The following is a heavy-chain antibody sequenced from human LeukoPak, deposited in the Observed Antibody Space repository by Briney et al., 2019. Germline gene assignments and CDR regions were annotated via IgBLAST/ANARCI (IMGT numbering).Heavy chain of an antibody. CDR3: ARGSGFWSGYFIFDY. V-gene: IGHV4-34*01. CDR2: INHSGST. Sequence: SETLSLTCAVDGGSFSGYYWSWIRQPPGKGLEWIGEINHSGSTNYNPSLKSRVTISVDTSKNQFSLKLSSVTAADTAVYYCARGSGFWSGYFIFDYWGQGTLVTVSS. CDR1: GGSFSGYY. J-gene: IGHJ4*02. D-gene: IGHD3-3*01.